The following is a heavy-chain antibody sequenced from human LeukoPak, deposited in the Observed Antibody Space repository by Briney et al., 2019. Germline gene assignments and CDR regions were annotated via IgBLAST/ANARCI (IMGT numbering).Heavy chain of an antibody. D-gene: IGHD4-17*01. Sequence: PGGSLRLSCAASRFMFDDYGMSWVRQAPGKGLEWVSGINWNGGRTGYADSLKGRFTISRDNAKNSLYVQMNSLRDEDTALYYFARDYDYGDYPGYWGQGTLVSVSS. CDR3: ARDYDYGDYPGY. CDR1: RFMFDDYG. V-gene: IGHV3-20*04. J-gene: IGHJ4*02. CDR2: INWNGGRT.